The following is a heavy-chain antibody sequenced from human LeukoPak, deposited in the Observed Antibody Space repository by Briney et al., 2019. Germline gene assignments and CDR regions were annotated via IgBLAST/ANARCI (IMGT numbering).Heavy chain of an antibody. CDR1: GFTFGKYW. CDR3: ARDQYDTWSRRGNFDP. D-gene: IGHD3-3*01. V-gene: IGHV3-7*03. J-gene: IGHJ5*02. CDR2: IKLDGSEK. Sequence: GGSLRLSCVASGFTFGKYWMSRVRQAPGKGLEWVANIKLDGSEKNYVDSVKGRFTISRDNTKNSLYLQMNSLRVEDTAVFYCARDQYDTWSRRGNFDPWGQGTLVIVSS.